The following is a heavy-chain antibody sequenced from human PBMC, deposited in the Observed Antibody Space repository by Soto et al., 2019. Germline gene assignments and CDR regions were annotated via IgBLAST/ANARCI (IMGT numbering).Heavy chain of an antibody. D-gene: IGHD1-26*01. Sequence: GGSLRLSCAASGFTFSDHYMDWVRQAPGKGLEWVGRTRKKTNSYTTEYAASVRGRLTISRDDSKNSLYLQMNSLETEDTAVYYCTRVSGTYYFDSWGQGALVTVSS. CDR1: GFTFSDHY. J-gene: IGHJ4*02. CDR2: TRKKTNSYTT. CDR3: TRVSGTYYFDS. V-gene: IGHV3-72*01.